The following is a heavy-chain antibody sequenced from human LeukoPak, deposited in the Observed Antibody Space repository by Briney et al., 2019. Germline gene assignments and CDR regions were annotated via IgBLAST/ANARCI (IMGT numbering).Heavy chain of an antibody. D-gene: IGHD3-10*01. J-gene: IGHJ4*02. CDR1: GFTFSDYY. Sequence: GGSLRLSCAASGFTFSDYYMSWIRQTLGKGPEWLSYITSSGTNIYYADSVKGRFTVSRDNAKNSLYLQMNSLRAEDTAVYYCARQWFGDYWGQGTLVTVSS. CDR2: ITSSGTNI. CDR3: ARQWFGDY. V-gene: IGHV3-11*01.